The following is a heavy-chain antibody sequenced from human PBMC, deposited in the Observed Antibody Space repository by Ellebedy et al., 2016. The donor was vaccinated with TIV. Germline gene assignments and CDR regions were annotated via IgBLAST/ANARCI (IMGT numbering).Heavy chain of an antibody. CDR1: GFTFSNFA. V-gene: IGHV3-23*01. CDR2: ISNTGSRT. Sequence: PGGSLRLSCAASGFTFSNFAMSWVRQAPGKGLEWVSTISNTGSRTYYADSVEGRFIISRDNSKKTLYLQMNSLRAEDTAVYYCAKGRGGGSDTSAPRYYFDYWGLGTLVTVSS. J-gene: IGHJ4*02. CDR3: AKGRGGGSDTSAPRYYFDY. D-gene: IGHD3-22*01.